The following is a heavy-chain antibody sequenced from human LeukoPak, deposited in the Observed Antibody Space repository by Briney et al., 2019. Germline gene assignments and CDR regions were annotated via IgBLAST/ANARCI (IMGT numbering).Heavy chain of an antibody. CDR3: ARYRGNSNGGFDP. D-gene: IGHD4-23*01. V-gene: IGHV4-59*07. CDR1: GGSISSYY. Sequence: SDTLSLTCSVSGGSISSYYWSWIRQPPGKGLEGIANIYNSGGTNYNPSLKSRVTTSVDTSKNQFSLKLTSVTAADTAVYYWARYRGNSNGGFDPWGQGTLVTVSS. J-gene: IGHJ5*02. CDR2: IYNSGGT.